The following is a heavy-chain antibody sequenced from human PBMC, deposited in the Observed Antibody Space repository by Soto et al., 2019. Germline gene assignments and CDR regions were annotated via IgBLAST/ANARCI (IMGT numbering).Heavy chain of an antibody. V-gene: IGHV4-61*08. CDR1: GGSISSGGYS. CDR3: ATGGGRSGWNFDY. CDR2: IYYSGST. J-gene: IGHJ4*02. Sequence: SETLSLTCAVSGGSISSGGYSWSWIRQPPGKGLEWIGYIYYSGSTNYNPSLKSRVTISVDTSKNQFSLKLSSVTAADTAVYYCATGGGRSGWNFDYWGQGTLVTVSS. D-gene: IGHD3-16*01.